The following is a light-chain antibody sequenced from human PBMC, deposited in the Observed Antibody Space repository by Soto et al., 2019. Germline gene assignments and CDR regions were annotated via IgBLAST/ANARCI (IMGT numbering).Light chain of an antibody. V-gene: IGKV3-11*01. CDR1: QSVSSY. CDR3: QQRSNWPPSLT. Sequence: EIVLTQSPGTLSSSPGERATLSCRASQSVSSYLAWYQQKPGQAPRLLIYDASNRATGIPARFSGSGSGTDFTLTISSLEPEDFAVYYCQQRSNWPPSLTFGGGTKVEIK. J-gene: IGKJ4*01. CDR2: DAS.